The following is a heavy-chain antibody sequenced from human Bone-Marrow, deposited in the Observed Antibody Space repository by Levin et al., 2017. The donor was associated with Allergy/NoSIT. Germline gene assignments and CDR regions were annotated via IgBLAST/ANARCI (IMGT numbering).Heavy chain of an antibody. CDR2: IIPIFGTA. Sequence: PGESLKISCKASGGTFSSYAISWVRQAPGQGLEWMGGIIPIFGTANYAQKFQGRVTITADESTSTAYMELSSLRSEDTAVYYCARFRYSSGPTRQGFDYWGQGTLVTVSS. CDR3: ARFRYSSGPTRQGFDY. V-gene: IGHV1-69*01. D-gene: IGHD6-19*01. CDR1: GGTFSSYA. J-gene: IGHJ4*02.